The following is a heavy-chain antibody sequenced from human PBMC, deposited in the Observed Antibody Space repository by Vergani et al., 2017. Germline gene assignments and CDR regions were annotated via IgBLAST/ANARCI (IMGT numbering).Heavy chain of an antibody. CDR3: AKNRLSSTSCHDTDFDY. D-gene: IGHD2-2*01. CDR1: GFTFSSYA. J-gene: IGHJ4*02. Sequence: EVQLLESGGGLVQPGGSLRLSCAASGFTFSSYAMSWVRQAPGKGLEWVSAISFSGGSTYYADSVKGHFTISRDKSKNTLDLQMISLRAEDTDVYYCAKNRLSSTSCHDTDFDYWGQGTLVTVSS. V-gene: IGHV3-23*01. CDR2: ISFSGGST.